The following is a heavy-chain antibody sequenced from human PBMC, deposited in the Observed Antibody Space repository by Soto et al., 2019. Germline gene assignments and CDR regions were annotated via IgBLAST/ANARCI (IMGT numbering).Heavy chain of an antibody. D-gene: IGHD3-9*01. V-gene: IGHV1-18*04. J-gene: IGHJ4*02. CDR1: GYTFTSYG. CDR3: ARDAELRYFDWLLRPGFDY. Sequence: EASVKVSCKASGYTFTSYGISWVRQAPGQGLEWMGWISAYNGNTNYAQKLQGRVTMTTDTSTSTAYMELRSLRSDDTAVYYCARDAELRYFDWLLRPGFDYWGQGTLVTVSS. CDR2: ISAYNGNT.